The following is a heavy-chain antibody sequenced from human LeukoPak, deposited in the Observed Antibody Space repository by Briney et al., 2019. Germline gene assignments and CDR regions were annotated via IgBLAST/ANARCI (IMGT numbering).Heavy chain of an antibody. J-gene: IGHJ4*02. CDR3: AKMAAAGTIPYYFDY. Sequence: GGSLRLSCAASGFTFSSYAMSWVRQAPGKGLEWVSAISGSGGSAYYADSVKGRFTISRDNSKNTLYLQMNNLRAEDTAVYYCAKMAAAGTIPYYFDYWGQGTLVTVSS. CDR2: ISGSGGSA. V-gene: IGHV3-23*01. CDR1: GFTFSSYA. D-gene: IGHD6-13*01.